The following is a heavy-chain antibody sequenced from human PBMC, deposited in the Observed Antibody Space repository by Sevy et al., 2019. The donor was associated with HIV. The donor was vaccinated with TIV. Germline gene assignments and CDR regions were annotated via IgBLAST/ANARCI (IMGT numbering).Heavy chain of an antibody. CDR3: AGVAVEYCTDDCYHRFDY. Sequence: GWSLRLSCAASGFTFTLYAIHWVRQAPGKGLEWVALISYSGTNKYYADSVKGRFTISRDDSKNTAYLQMNNLRTDDTAVYYCAGVAVEYCTDDCYHRFDYWGQGTQVTVSS. D-gene: IGHD2-21*02. V-gene: IGHV3-30-3*01. J-gene: IGHJ4*02. CDR2: ISYSGTNK. CDR1: GFTFTLYA.